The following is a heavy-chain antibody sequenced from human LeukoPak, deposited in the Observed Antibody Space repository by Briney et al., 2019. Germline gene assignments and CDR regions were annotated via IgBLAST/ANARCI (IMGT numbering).Heavy chain of an antibody. V-gene: IGHV3-9*01. CDR1: GFTFMSYA. D-gene: IGHD3-10*01. J-gene: IGHJ4*02. Sequence: PGGSLRLSCAASGFTFMSYAVTWVRQAPGKGLEWVSGISWNSGSIGYADSVKGRFTISRDNAKNSLYLQMNSLRAEDTALYYCAKDSDYGSGSYYGLLDYWGQGTLVTVSS. CDR3: AKDSDYGSGSYYGLLDY. CDR2: ISWNSGSI.